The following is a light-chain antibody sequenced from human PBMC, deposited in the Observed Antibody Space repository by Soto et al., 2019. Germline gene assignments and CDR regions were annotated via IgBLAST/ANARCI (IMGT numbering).Light chain of an antibody. V-gene: IGKV3-15*01. Sequence: EIVMTQSPATLSVSPGERANLSCRASQSVSSNLAWYQQKPGQAPRLLIYGASTRATGIPARFSGSRSGTEFTLTFSSLQSEDFAVYYCQQYNNWRTFGQGTKV. CDR3: QQYNNWRT. CDR1: QSVSSN. CDR2: GAS. J-gene: IGKJ1*01.